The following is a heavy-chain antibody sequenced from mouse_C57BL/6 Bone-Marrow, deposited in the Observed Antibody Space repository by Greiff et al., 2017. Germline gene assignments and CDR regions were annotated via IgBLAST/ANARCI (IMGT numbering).Heavy chain of an antibody. CDR1: GFTFSDYG. CDR2: ISSGGSSI. J-gene: IGHJ3*01. D-gene: IGHD2-4*01. V-gene: IGHV5-17*01. Sequence: DVHLVESGGGLVKPGGSLKLSCAASGFTFSDYGMHWVRQAPEKGLEWVAYISSGGSSIYYADTVKGRFTISRDNAKNTLFLQMSSLRSEDTAMYYGASIYYECDGAYWGQGTLVTVSA. CDR3: ASIYYECDGAY.